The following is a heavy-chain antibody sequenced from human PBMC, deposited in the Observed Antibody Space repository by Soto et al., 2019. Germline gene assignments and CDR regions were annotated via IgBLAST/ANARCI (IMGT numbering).Heavy chain of an antibody. CDR3: ARERGSYCSGGSCYYFDF. Sequence: GGSLRLSSAASGFTFSSYAMHWVRQAPGKGLEYVSAISSNGGSTYYANSVKGRFTISRDNSKNTLYLQMVSLRAEDMAVYYCARERGSYCSGGSCYYFDFWGQGTLVTVSS. J-gene: IGHJ4*02. CDR2: ISSNGGST. D-gene: IGHD2-15*01. CDR1: GFTFSSYA. V-gene: IGHV3-64*01.